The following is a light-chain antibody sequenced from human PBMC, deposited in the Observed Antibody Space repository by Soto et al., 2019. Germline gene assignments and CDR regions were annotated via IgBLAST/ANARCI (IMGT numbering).Light chain of an antibody. CDR2: DAS. J-gene: IGKJ1*01. CDR3: QHYGGVWT. Sequence: DIQMTQSPSTLSASVGDRVTITCRASQSISNRLAWYQQKPGKAPKVLIYDASSLESGVPSRFSGSGSATEXILTXXXXXXXXXATYHCQHYGGVWTFGQGTKV. CDR1: QSISNR. V-gene: IGKV1-5*01.